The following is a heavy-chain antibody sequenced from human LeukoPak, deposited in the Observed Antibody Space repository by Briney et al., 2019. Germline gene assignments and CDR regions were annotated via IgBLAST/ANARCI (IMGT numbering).Heavy chain of an antibody. Sequence: GASVKVSCKASGYTFISYYMHWVRQAPGQGLEWMGWINPNSGGTNYAQKFQGRVTMTRDTSISTAYMELSRLRSDDTAVYYCARGLIASVGTLDYWGQGTLVTVSS. D-gene: IGHD6-13*01. V-gene: IGHV1-2*02. J-gene: IGHJ4*02. CDR2: INPNSGGT. CDR3: ARGLIASVGTLDY. CDR1: GYTFISYY.